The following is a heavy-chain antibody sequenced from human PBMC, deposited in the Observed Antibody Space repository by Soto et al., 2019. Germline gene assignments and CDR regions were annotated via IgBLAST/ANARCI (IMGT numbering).Heavy chain of an antibody. Sequence: EVQLVESGGGLVQPGGSLSLSCAASGFTFSNYDMHWVRQATGKGLEWVSAVGTAGDTYYPGSVKGRFTISRENAKNYWYLEMNSRRTGDTAVSYCERDYNGYYYMDVWGKGTTVTVSS. CDR3: ERDYNGYYYMDV. CDR2: VGTAGDT. J-gene: IGHJ6*03. CDR1: GFTFSNYD. D-gene: IGHD1-1*01. V-gene: IGHV3-13*01.